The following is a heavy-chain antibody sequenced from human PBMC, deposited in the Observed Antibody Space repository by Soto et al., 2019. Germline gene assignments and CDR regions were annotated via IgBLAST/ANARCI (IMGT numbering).Heavy chain of an antibody. Sequence: PGGSLRLSCAASGFTFSYSWMSWVRQFPGTGLEWVANINQHETEKHYVDSVKGRFTISRDNAKNSLFLQMNSLRAEDTAIYYCAIGDSFDFWGQGTPVTVSS. CDR1: GFTFSYSW. CDR3: AIGDSFDF. CDR2: INQHETEK. V-gene: IGHV3-7*03. J-gene: IGHJ4*01.